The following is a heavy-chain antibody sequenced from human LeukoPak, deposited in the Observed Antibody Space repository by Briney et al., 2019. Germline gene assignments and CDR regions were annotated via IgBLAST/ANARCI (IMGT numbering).Heavy chain of an antibody. D-gene: IGHD3-22*01. CDR3: ARYYYDSSGYPAPAFDY. V-gene: IGHV4-38-2*02. Sequence: PSETLSLTCTVSGYSISSGYYWGWIRQPPGKGLEWIGSIYHSGSTYYNPSLKSRVTISVDTSKNQFSLKLSSVTAADTAVYYCARYYYDSSGYPAPAFDYWGQGALVTVSS. J-gene: IGHJ4*02. CDR1: GYSISSGYY. CDR2: IYHSGST.